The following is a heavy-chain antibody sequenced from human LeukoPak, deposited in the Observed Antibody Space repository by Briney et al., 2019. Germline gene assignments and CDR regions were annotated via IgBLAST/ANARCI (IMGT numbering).Heavy chain of an antibody. CDR1: GFTFSNHG. Sequence: PGGSLRLSCAASGFTFSNHGVHWVRQAPGKGLEWVAVILYDGSNKYYADSVKGRFTISRDNSKNTVYLQMSSLRAEDTAVYYCARDMSISTHGMDVWGQGTTVTVSS. D-gene: IGHD5/OR15-5a*01. CDR3: ARDMSISTHGMDV. CDR2: ILYDGSNK. V-gene: IGHV3-33*01. J-gene: IGHJ6*02.